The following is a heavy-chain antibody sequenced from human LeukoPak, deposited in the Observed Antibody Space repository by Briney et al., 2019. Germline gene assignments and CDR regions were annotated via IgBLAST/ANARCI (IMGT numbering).Heavy chain of an antibody. CDR3: ASSGSIQLWLLNY. CDR2: INHSGST. CDR1: GGSFGGYY. Sequence: PSETLSLTCAVYGGSFGGYYWSWIRQPPGKGLEWIGEINHSGSTNYNPSLKSRVTISVDTSKNQFSLKLSSVTAADTAVYYCASSGSIQLWLLNYWGQGTLVTVSS. V-gene: IGHV4-34*01. D-gene: IGHD5-18*01. J-gene: IGHJ4*02.